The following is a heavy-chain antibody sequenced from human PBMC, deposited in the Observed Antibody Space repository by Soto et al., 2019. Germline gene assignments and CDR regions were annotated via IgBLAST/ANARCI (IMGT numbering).Heavy chain of an antibody. CDR2: TSYDGSDK. D-gene: IGHD3-16*01. J-gene: IGHJ1*01. CDR3: ARWGTTGGLDV. V-gene: IGHV3-30*19. CDR1: GFTFRSYV. Sequence: QVQLVESGGGVVQPGTSLRVSCVGSGFTFRSYVIHWVRQAPGKGLEWVALTSYDGSDKYYGDSVRGRFTISRDNSRNTVDLQMDNLRIADTALYYCARWGTTGGLDVWGQGTLVSV.